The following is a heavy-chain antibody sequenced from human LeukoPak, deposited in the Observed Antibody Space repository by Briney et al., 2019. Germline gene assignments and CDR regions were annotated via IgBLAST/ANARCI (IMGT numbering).Heavy chain of an antibody. CDR1: GFTFSSYE. V-gene: IGHV3-48*03. CDR2: ISSSGSTR. J-gene: IGHJ4*02. CDR3: ARETSARGVSTH. D-gene: IGHD3-10*01. Sequence: GGSLRLSCAASGFTFSSYEMNWVRQAPGKGLEWVSYISSSGSTRYYADSVKGRFTISRDSAKSSLFLQMNSLRAEDTAFYYCARETSARGVSTHWGQGTLVTVSS.